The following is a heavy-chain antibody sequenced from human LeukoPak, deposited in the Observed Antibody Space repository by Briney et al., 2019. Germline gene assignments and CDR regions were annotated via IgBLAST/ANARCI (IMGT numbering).Heavy chain of an antibody. V-gene: IGHV5-51*01. CDR1: GYSFTSSW. J-gene: IGHJ5*02. D-gene: IGHD3-10*01. CDR2: INPGDSDT. CDR3: ARQPGAGWFDP. Sequence: HGESLTISCQASGYSFTSSWIGWARQMPGKGLEWMAIINPGDSDTRYSPSFQGQVTISADKSISTVYLQWGSLKASDTAMYYCARQPGAGWFDPWGQGTLVTVSS.